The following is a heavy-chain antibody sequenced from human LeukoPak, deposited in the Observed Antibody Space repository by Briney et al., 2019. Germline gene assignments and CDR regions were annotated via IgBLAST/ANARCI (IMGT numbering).Heavy chain of an antibody. CDR2: INPNLCGT. D-gene: IGHD3-22*01. Sequence: ASVHVSCQACGCTLTGYYMPRVRQAPGQGLEWMGRINPNLCGTNYAQKFERRVTMPSDTSIGTAYMALSGVRSDDTAVYYCARAADSGSTYYFDYWGQGTMVTVSS. CDR1: GCTLTGYY. J-gene: IGHJ4*02. V-gene: IGHV1-2*06. CDR3: ARAADSGSTYYFDY.